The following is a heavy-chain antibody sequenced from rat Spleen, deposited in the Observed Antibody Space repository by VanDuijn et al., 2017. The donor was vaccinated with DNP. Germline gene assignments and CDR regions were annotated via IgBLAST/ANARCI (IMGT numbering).Heavy chain of an antibody. V-gene: IGHV5-20*01. J-gene: IGHJ2*01. CDR1: GFTFSDYY. D-gene: IGHD1-12*02. CDR2: ISYHGGNA. CDR3: TTDYYDGSYYSFDY. Sequence: EVHLVESGGGLVQPGRSLKLSCAASGFTFSDYYMAWVRQAPTKGLECVAYISYHGGNAYYGDSVKGRFTISRDNAKSTLYLQMNSLRSEDTATYYCTTDYYDGSYYSFDYWGQGVLVTVSS.